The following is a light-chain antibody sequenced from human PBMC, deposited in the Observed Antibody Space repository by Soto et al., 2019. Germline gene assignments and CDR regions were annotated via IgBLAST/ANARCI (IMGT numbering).Light chain of an antibody. CDR2: DVS. J-gene: IGLJ1*01. CDR3: CSYAGSSNV. Sequence: QSALTQPRSVSGSPGQSVTISCTGTSSDVGAYNYVSWYQQQPGKAPKLMIYDVSQRPSGVPDRLSGSKSGNTASLTISGLQTEDEADYYCCSYAGSSNVFGTGTKLTVL. V-gene: IGLV2-11*01. CDR1: SSDVGAYNY.